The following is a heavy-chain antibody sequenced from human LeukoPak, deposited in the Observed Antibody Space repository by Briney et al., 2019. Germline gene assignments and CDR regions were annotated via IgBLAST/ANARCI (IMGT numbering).Heavy chain of an antibody. V-gene: IGHV5-51*01. Sequence: GASLKISCKGSGYSFTSYWIGWVRQMPGKGLEWMGIIYPGDSDTRYSPSFQGQVTISADKSISTAYLQWSSLKASDTAMYYCARVAFGGVIEPNWFDPWGQGTLVTVSS. J-gene: IGHJ5*02. CDR2: IYPGDSDT. D-gene: IGHD3-16*02. CDR1: GYSFTSYW. CDR3: ARVAFGGVIEPNWFDP.